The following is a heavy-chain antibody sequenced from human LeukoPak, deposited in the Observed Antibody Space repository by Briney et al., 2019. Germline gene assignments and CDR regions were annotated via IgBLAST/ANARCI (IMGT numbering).Heavy chain of an antibody. CDR2: IWYDGSNK. CDR3: AREDYYYGMDV. J-gene: IGHJ6*02. CDR1: GFTFSSYG. Sequence: GGSLRLSCAASGFTFSSYGMHWVRQAPGKGLEWVTVIWYDGSNKYYADSVKGRFTISRDNSKNTLYLQMNSLRAEDTAVYYCAREDYYYGMDVWGQGTTVTVSS. V-gene: IGHV3-33*01.